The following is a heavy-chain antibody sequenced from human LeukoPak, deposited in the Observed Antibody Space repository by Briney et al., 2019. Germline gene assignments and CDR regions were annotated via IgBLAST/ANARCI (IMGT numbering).Heavy chain of an antibody. D-gene: IGHD6-13*01. Sequence: GESLKISCKGSGYSFISYWIGWVRQMPGKGLEWMGIIYPGDSDTRYSPSFQGQVTISADKSISTAYLQWSSLKASDTAMYYCARQSRESSSWTRGPALTTGYMDVWGKGTTVTVSS. CDR1: GYSFISYW. CDR3: ARQSRESSSWTRGPALTTGYMDV. CDR2: IYPGDSDT. V-gene: IGHV5-51*01. J-gene: IGHJ6*03.